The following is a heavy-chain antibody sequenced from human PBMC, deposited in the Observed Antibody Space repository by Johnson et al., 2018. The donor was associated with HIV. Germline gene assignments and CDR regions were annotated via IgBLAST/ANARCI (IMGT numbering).Heavy chain of an antibody. Sequence: VRLVESGGGLIQPGGSLRLSCAASGFTFSSYWMHWVRQAPGKGLVWVSRINSDGSSTSYADSVKGRITISRDNAKNTLYLQMNSLRVEDTAIYYCAKGFRIAAAGGDDGFDIWGQGTMVTVSS. J-gene: IGHJ3*02. CDR1: GFTFSSYW. CDR3: AKGFRIAAAGGDDGFDI. D-gene: IGHD6-13*01. CDR2: INSDGSST. V-gene: IGHV3-74*01.